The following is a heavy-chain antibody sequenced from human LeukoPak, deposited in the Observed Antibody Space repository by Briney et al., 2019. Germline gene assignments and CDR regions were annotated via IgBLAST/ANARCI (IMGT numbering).Heavy chain of an antibody. Sequence: ASVKVSCKASGYTFTDYYMHWVRQAPGQGLEWMGWINSNSGGTSYAQKFQGRVTMTRDTSISTAYMELRRLRSDDTAVYYCARVGYCSITSCSPTRWFDPWGQGTLVTVSS. J-gene: IGHJ5*02. CDR3: ARVGYCSITSCSPTRWFDP. CDR1: GYTFTDYY. CDR2: INSNSGGT. D-gene: IGHD2-2*01. V-gene: IGHV1-2*02.